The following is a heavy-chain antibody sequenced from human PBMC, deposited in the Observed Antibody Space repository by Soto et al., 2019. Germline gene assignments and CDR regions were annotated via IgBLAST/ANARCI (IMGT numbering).Heavy chain of an antibody. D-gene: IGHD2-15*01. CDR2: IIPIFGTA. J-gene: IGHJ3*02. CDR3: ARSELGYCSGGSCVGHAFDI. CDR1: GGTFSSYA. Sequence: GASVKVSCKASGGTFSSYAISWVRQAPGQGLEWMGGIIPIFGTANYAQKFQGRVTITADESTSTAYMELSSLRSEDTAVYYCARSELGYCSGGSCVGHAFDIWGQGTMVTVSS. V-gene: IGHV1-69*13.